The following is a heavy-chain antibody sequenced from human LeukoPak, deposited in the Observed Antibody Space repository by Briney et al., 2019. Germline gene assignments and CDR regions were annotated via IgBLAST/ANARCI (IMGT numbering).Heavy chain of an antibody. J-gene: IGHJ4*02. V-gene: IGHV4-34*01. D-gene: IGHD2-21*02. CDR1: GFTFSDYY. CDR2: INHSGGT. CDR3: ARGPPYIVVVTAIGFFDY. Sequence: GSLRLSCAASGFTFSDYYMSWIRQPPGKGLEWIGEINHSGGTNYNPSLKSPVTISVDTSKNQFSLKLSPVTAADTAVYYCARGPPYIVVVTAIGFFDYWGQGTLVTVSS.